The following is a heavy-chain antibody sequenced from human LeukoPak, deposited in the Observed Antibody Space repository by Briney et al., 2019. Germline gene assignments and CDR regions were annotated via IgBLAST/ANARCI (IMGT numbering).Heavy chain of an antibody. CDR3: ARGQYYDFWSGYSNNWFDP. Sequence: GASVKVSCKASGYTFTSYDINWVRQATGQGLEWMGWVNPNSGNTGYAQKFQGRVTMTRNTSISTAYMELSSLRSEDTAVYYCARGQYYDFWSGYSNNWFDPWGQGTLVTVSS. D-gene: IGHD3-3*01. CDR1: GYTFTSYD. V-gene: IGHV1-8*01. J-gene: IGHJ5*02. CDR2: VNPNSGNT.